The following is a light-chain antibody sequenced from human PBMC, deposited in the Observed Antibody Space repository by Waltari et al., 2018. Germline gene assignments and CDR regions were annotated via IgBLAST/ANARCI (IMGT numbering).Light chain of an antibody. CDR2: GAS. Sequence: IMLTQSPGTLSLSPGERATLSCRASQSISRYLAWYQQTPGQAPRLLIYGASTRATCIPDRFRGSGSGTDFSLTISGLEPEDSAVYYCQHHFRLPATFGQGTKVEIK. J-gene: IGKJ1*01. CDR1: QSISRY. V-gene: IGKV3-20*01. CDR3: QHHFRLPAT.